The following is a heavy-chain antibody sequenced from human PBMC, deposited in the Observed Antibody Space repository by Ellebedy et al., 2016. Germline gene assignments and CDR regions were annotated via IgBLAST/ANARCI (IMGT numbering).Heavy chain of an antibody. J-gene: IGHJ4*02. Sequence: GGSLRLSCAASGFTFSTFWLHWVRQAPGKGLVWVSHINSDGSSTTYADAVKGRFTISRDNAKNSLFLQMNSLRAEDTAVYFCARDYYGSGSYQDFWGQGTLVTVSS. V-gene: IGHV3-74*03. CDR3: ARDYYGSGSYQDF. CDR1: GFTFSTFW. D-gene: IGHD3-10*01. CDR2: INSDGSST.